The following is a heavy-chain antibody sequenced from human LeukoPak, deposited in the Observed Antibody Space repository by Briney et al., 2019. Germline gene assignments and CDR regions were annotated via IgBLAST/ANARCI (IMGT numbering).Heavy chain of an antibody. D-gene: IGHD3-22*01. CDR1: GFTFGSYA. Sequence: GGSLRLSCAASGFTFGSYAMHWVRQAPGKGLEYVSAISSNGGSTYYANSVKGRFTISRDNSKNTLYLQMGSLRAEDMAVYYCARDSYYDSSGYQTNYFDYWGQGTLVTVSS. CDR3: ARDSYYDSSGYQTNYFDY. J-gene: IGHJ4*02. V-gene: IGHV3-64*01. CDR2: ISSNGGST.